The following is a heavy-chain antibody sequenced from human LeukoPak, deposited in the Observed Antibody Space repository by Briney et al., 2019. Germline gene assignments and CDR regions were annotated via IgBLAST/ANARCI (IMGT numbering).Heavy chain of an antibody. J-gene: IGHJ4*02. CDR1: GYTFTSYY. V-gene: IGHV1-46*01. CDR3: ARATVLRYLDWLSTLDY. Sequence: ASVKVSCKASGYTFTSYYMHWVRQAPGQGLEWMGIINPSGGSISYAQKFQGRVTMTRDTSTSTVYMELSSLRSEDTAVYYCARATVLRYLDWLSTLDYWGQGTLVTVSS. CDR2: INPSGGSI. D-gene: IGHD3-9*01.